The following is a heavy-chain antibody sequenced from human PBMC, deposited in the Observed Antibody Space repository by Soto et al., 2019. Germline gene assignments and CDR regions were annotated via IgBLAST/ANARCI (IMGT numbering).Heavy chain of an antibody. J-gene: IGHJ4*02. CDR1: GFTLSNYA. CDR2: ITDSGGST. CDR3: AKDKVGVPGQRSYYFDY. Sequence: PGGSLRLSCAASGFTLSNYAMSWVRQAPGKGLEFVSSITDSGGSTYYAASVKGRFTISRDNSKNTVYLEMSSLRVEDTAVYYCAKDKVGVPGQRSYYFDYWGQGTLVTVSS. V-gene: IGHV3-23*01. D-gene: IGHD1-26*01.